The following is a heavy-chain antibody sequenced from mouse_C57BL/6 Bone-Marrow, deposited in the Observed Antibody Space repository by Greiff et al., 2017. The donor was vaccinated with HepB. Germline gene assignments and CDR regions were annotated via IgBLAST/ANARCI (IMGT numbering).Heavy chain of an antibody. V-gene: IGHV1-74*01. CDR1: GYTFTSYW. Sequence: QVQLQQPGAELVKPGASVKVSCKASGYTFTSYWMHWVKQRPGQGLEWIGRIHPSDSDTNYNQKFKGKATLTVDTSSSTSYMQLSSLTSEDSAVYYCAIHYYGSSSYYFDYWGQGTTLTVSS. D-gene: IGHD1-1*01. CDR3: AIHYYGSSSYYFDY. CDR2: IHPSDSDT. J-gene: IGHJ2*01.